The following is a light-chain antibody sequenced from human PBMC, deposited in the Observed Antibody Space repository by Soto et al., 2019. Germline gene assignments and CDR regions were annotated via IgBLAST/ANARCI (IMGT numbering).Light chain of an antibody. CDR1: SSDVGAYDY. CDR2: EVS. Sequence: QSALTQPASVSGSPGESITTSCTGTSSDVGAYDYVSWYQQHPDKAPKLIIYEVSHRPSGVSNRFSRSKSFNTATLTISGFQAEDEADYYCSPYTSSSTRVFGTGTKLTV. V-gene: IGLV2-14*03. J-gene: IGLJ1*01. CDR3: SPYTSSSTRV.